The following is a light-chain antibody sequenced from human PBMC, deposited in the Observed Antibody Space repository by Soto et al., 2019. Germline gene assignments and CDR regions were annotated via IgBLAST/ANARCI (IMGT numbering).Light chain of an antibody. J-gene: IGKJ2*01. CDR1: QSISSY. CDR3: QQSYSTLYT. V-gene: IGKV1-39*01. Sequence: DIQMTQSPSSLSASVGDRVTITCRASQSISSYLNWYQQKPGEAPKFLIYAASSLQSVVPSRFSGSGSGTDFTLTISSLQPEDFATYYCQQSYSTLYTFGQGTKLEI. CDR2: AAS.